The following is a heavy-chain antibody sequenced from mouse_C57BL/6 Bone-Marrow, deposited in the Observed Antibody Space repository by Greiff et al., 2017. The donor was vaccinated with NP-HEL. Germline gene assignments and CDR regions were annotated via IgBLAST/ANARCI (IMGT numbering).Heavy chain of an antibody. CDR3: ARWGPPREYYFDY. Sequence: QVQLQQSGAELARPGASVKLSCTASGYTFTSYGISWVKQRTGQGLEWIGEIYPRSGNTYYNEKFKGKATLTADKSSSTAYMELRSLTSEDSAVYVCARWGPPREYYFDYWGQGTTLTVSS. D-gene: IGHD6-1*01. CDR1: GYTFTSYG. J-gene: IGHJ2*01. CDR2: IYPRSGNT. V-gene: IGHV1-81*01.